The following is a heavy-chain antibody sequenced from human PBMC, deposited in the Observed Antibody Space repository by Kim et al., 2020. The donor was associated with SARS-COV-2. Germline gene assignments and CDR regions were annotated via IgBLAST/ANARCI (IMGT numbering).Heavy chain of an antibody. D-gene: IGHD1-26*01. CDR3: ARDLIVGATLGNNWFDP. CDR2: IIPIFGTA. V-gene: IGHV1-69*13. CDR1: GGTFSSYA. Sequence: SVKVSCKASGGTFSSYAISWVRQAPGQGLEWMGGIIPIFGTANYAQKFQGRVTITADESTSTAYMELSSLRSEDTAVYYCARDLIVGATLGNNWFDPWGQGTLVTVSS. J-gene: IGHJ5*02.